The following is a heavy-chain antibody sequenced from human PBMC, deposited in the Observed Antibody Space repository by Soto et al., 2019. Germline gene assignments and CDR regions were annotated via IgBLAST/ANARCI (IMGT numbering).Heavy chain of an antibody. CDR3: AKDNGGDYGNYYYYMAV. Sequence: EVQLVESGGGLVQPGRSLRLSCAASGFSFDEYGMHWVRQAPGRGLEWVSRISWDSVSVGYADSVKGRFTISRDNAKNSLYLQMNSLRIEDTALYYCAKDNGGDYGNYYYYMAVWGMGTTVIVSS. D-gene: IGHD4-17*01. CDR2: ISWDSVSV. CDR1: GFSFDEYG. V-gene: IGHV3-9*01. J-gene: IGHJ6*03.